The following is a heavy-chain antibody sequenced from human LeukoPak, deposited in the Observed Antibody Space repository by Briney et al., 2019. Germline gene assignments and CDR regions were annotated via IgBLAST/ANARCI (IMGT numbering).Heavy chain of an antibody. D-gene: IGHD6-19*01. J-gene: IGHJ4*02. Sequence: ASVKVSCKASGYTFTSYDINWVRQATGQGLEWMGWMNPNSGNTGYAQKFQGRVTMTRNTSISTAYMELSSLRSEDTAVYYCARGRWLVRAVDYWGQGTLVTVSS. CDR2: MNPNSGNT. V-gene: IGHV1-8*01. CDR3: ARGRWLVRAVDY. CDR1: GYTFTSYD.